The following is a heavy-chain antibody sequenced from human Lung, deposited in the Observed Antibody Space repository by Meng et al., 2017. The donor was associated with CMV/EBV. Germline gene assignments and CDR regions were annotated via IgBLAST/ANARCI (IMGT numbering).Heavy chain of an antibody. V-gene: IGHV1-18*04. J-gene: IGHJ4*02. D-gene: IGHD3-16*01. CDR1: GYDFRSFP. Sequence: ASXXVSXKASGYDFRSFPITWVRQAPGQGLEWMGWISVYHGAANYGQKFQSRVTMTTDQATTTAYMELRSLSSDDTAVYYCARRRESYSFTSGGGDGYFANWXPGTLVTVSS. CDR2: ISVYHGAA. CDR3: ARRRESYSFTSGGGDGYFAN.